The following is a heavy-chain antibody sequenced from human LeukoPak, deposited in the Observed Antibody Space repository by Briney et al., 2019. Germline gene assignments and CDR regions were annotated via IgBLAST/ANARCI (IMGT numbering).Heavy chain of an antibody. D-gene: IGHD3-10*01. CDR2: INHSGST. CDR3: ARESVAYYYGSGSYLSFDY. Sequence: GSLRLSCVASGFTFSRYWMSWIRQPPGKGLEWIGEINHSGSTNYNPSLKSRVTISVDTSKNQFSLKLSSVTAADTAVYYCARESVAYYYGSGSYLSFDYWGQGTLVTVSS. J-gene: IGHJ4*02. V-gene: IGHV4-34*01. CDR1: GFTFSRYW.